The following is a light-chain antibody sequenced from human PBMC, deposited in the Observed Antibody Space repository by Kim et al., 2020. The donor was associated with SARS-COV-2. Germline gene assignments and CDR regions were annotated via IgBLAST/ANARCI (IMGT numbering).Light chain of an antibody. CDR1: QSVRGDY. J-gene: IGKJ1*01. CDR3: QQYGRTPRT. CDR2: VAS. Sequence: GERATLSCSASQSVRGDYLAGYQQKPGQAPRLLIYVASVRATGIPDRFSGSGSGTDFTLTIDRLEPEDFAVYYCQQYGRTPRTFGRGTKVDIK. V-gene: IGKV3-20*01.